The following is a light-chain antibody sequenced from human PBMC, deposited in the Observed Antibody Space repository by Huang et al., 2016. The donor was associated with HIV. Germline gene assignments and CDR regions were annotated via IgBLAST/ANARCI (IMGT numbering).Light chain of an antibody. J-gene: IGKJ5*01. Sequence: IKLTQSPTSLSASVGDRVAIASRASQAIGTYLNWFQQKPGRAPKLLISGVSSLHTGVPSRFIGSGSGTEFTLTIRGLQFDDFATYFCQQSYSALITFGQGTRLEIK. CDR1: QAIGTY. CDR2: GVS. V-gene: IGKV1-39*01. CDR3: QQSYSALIT.